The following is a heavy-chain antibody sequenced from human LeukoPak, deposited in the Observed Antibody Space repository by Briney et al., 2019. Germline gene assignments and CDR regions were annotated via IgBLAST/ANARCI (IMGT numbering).Heavy chain of an antibody. V-gene: IGHV1-8*01. J-gene: IGHJ6*03. D-gene: IGHD3-9*01. CDR2: MNPNSGNT. CDR1: GYTFTSYD. CDR3: ARGRGPQYYDILTGYYQYYYYYMDV. Sequence: ASVKVSCKASGYTFTSYDINWVRQATGQGLEWMGWMNPNSGNTGYAQKFQGRVTMTRNTSISTAYMELSSLRSEDTAVYYCARGRGPQYYDILTGYYQYYYYYMDVWGKGTTVTISS.